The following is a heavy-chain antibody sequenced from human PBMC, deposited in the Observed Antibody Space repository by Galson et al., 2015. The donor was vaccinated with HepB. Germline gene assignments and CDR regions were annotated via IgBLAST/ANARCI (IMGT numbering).Heavy chain of an antibody. V-gene: IGHV1-18*01. CDR1: GYTFTSYG. Sequence: SCKASGYTFTSYGISWVRQAPGQGLEWMGWISAYNGNTNYAQKLQGRLTMTRDTSTSTFFMELSSLRSEDTAVYHCARGVLLWDGPDYWGQGTLVTVSS. CDR2: ISAYNGNT. J-gene: IGHJ4*02. CDR3: ARGVLLWDGPDY. D-gene: IGHD3-10*01.